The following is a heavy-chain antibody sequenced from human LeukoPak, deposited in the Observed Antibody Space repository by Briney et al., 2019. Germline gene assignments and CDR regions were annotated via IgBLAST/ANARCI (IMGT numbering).Heavy chain of an antibody. Sequence: GGSLRLSCAASGFTFSSYAMHWVRQAPGKGLEWVAVISYDGSNKYYADSVKGRFTISRDNSKNTLYLQMNSLRAEDTAVYYCARDGAAAGTGSYYFDYWGQGTLVTVSS. D-gene: IGHD6-13*01. CDR3: ARDGAAAGTGSYYFDY. J-gene: IGHJ4*02. V-gene: IGHV3-30-3*01. CDR2: ISYDGSNK. CDR1: GFTFSSYA.